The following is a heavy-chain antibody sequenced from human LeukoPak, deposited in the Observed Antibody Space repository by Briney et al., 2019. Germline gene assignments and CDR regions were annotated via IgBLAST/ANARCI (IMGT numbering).Heavy chain of an antibody. J-gene: IGHJ5*02. CDR1: GGSISSGGYY. CDR2: IYYSGST. D-gene: IGHD3-22*01. Sequence: SETLSLTCTVSGGSISSGGYYWSWIRQHPGKGLEWIGYIYYSGSTYYNPSLKSRVTISVDTSKNQFSLKLSSVTAADTAVYYCARFDSYEKNWFDPWGQGTLVTVSS. CDR3: ARFDSYEKNWFDP. V-gene: IGHV4-31*03.